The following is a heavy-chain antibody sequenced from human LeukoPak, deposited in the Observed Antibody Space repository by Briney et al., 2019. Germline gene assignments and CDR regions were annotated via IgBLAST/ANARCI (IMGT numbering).Heavy chain of an antibody. J-gene: IGHJ5*01. CDR1: GFTFSNYV. D-gene: IGHD3-10*01. Sequence: GSLRLSCAASGFTFSNYVMSWVRQAPGKGLEWVSTISGSGGSTYYADSVKGRFTISRDTSKSTLYLQMNSLRAEDTAVYYCAKRDSKSYPFDSWGQGTLVTVSS. CDR3: AKRDSKSYPFDS. CDR2: ISGSGGST. V-gene: IGHV3-23*01.